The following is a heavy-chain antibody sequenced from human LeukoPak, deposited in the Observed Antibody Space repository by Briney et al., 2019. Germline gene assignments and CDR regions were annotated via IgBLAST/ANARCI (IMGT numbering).Heavy chain of an antibody. CDR2: ISSSGSTI. D-gene: IGHD6-13*01. J-gene: IGHJ5*02. CDR3: ARALAAQQLVHDWFDP. Sequence: GGSLRLSGAASGFTFSDYYMSWIRQAPGKGLEWVSYISSSGSTIYYADSVKGRFTISRDNAKNSLYLQMNSLRAEDTAVYYCARALAAQQLVHDWFDPWGQGTLVTVSS. CDR1: GFTFSDYY. V-gene: IGHV3-11*01.